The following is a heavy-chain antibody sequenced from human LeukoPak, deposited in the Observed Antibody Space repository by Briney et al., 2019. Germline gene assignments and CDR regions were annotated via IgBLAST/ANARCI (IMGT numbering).Heavy chain of an antibody. Sequence: GASVKVSCKASGYTFTSYDINWVRQATGQGLEWMGWMNPNSGNTGYAQKFQGRVTITRNTSISTAYMELSSLRSDDTAVYYCARVHFRGQLVRYYYYYYMDVWGKGTTVTVSS. CDR2: MNPNSGNT. CDR3: ARVHFRGQLVRYYYYYYMDV. CDR1: GYTFTSYD. J-gene: IGHJ6*03. V-gene: IGHV1-8*03. D-gene: IGHD6-6*01.